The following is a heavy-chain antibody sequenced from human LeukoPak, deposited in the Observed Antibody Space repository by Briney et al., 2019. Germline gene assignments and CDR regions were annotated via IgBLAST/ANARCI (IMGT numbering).Heavy chain of an antibody. J-gene: IGHJ4*02. Sequence: GGSLRLSCAASGFTFSSYSMNWVRQAPGKGLEWVSSISSSGSYIYYADSVKGRFTISRDNAKNSLYLQMNSLRAEDTAVYYCARVLAVGFDYWGQGTLVTVSS. D-gene: IGHD6-19*01. CDR1: GFTFSSYS. CDR2: ISSSGSYI. CDR3: ARVLAVGFDY. V-gene: IGHV3-21*01.